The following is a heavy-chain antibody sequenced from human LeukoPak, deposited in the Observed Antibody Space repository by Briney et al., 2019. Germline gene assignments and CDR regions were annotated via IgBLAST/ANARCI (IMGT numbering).Heavy chain of an antibody. Sequence: GGSLRLSCAASGFTFSSFGMHRVRQAPGKGLEWVASIRFDGSNEKYADSVKGRFTISRDNPKNTLYVQMNSLSAEDTALYYCAKGTAGIGVAGTFGYLDYWGQGTLVAVSS. CDR2: IRFDGSNE. CDR3: AKGTAGIGVAGTFGYLDY. V-gene: IGHV3-30*02. CDR1: GFTFSSFG. D-gene: IGHD6-19*01. J-gene: IGHJ4*02.